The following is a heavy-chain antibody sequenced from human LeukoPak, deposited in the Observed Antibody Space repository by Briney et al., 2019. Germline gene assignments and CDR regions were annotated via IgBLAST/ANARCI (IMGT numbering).Heavy chain of an antibody. Sequence: PGGSLRLSCAASGFTFSSYWMSWVRQAPGKGLEWVANIKQDGSEKYYVDSVKGRFTISRDNAKNSLYLQMNSLRAEDTAVYYCARSPDHDCSGGSCYAAFDIWGQGTMVTVSS. D-gene: IGHD2-15*01. CDR2: IKQDGSEK. J-gene: IGHJ3*02. CDR1: GFTFSSYW. V-gene: IGHV3-7*01. CDR3: ARSPDHDCSGGSCYAAFDI.